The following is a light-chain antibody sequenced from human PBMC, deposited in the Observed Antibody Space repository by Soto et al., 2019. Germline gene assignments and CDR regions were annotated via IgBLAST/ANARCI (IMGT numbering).Light chain of an antibody. Sequence: EIVLTQSPATLSLSPGERATLSCRASQSISSDLAWYQQRPDQAPRLLIYDASNRATAIPARFSGRGSGTDFTLTISSLEPEDFAVYYCQQRASWPLTFGGGTKVEIK. J-gene: IGKJ4*01. CDR2: DAS. CDR1: QSISSD. V-gene: IGKV3-11*01. CDR3: QQRASWPLT.